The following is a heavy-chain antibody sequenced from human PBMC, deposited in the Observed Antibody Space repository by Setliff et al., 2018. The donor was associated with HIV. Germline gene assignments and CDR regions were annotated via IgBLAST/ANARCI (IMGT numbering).Heavy chain of an antibody. Sequence: PSETLSLTCTVSGGSISSSSYYWGWIRQPPGKGLEWIGSIYYSGSTYYNPSLKSRVTTSVEKSKNQFSLKLSSVTAADTAVYYCATMGRRGWFIDYWGQGTLVTVSS. D-gene: IGHD6-19*01. CDR1: GGSISSSSYY. CDR2: IYYSGST. V-gene: IGHV4-39*01. CDR3: ATMGRRGWFIDY. J-gene: IGHJ4*02.